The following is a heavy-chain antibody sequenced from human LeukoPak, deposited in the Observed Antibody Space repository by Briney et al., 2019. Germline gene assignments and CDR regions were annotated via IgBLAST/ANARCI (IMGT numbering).Heavy chain of an antibody. CDR3: ARARYFDWLLSPYYFDY. J-gene: IGHJ4*02. V-gene: IGHV4-4*07. Sequence: SETLSLTCTVSGGSISSYYWSWIRQPAGKGLEWIGRIYTSGSTNYNPSLKSRVTMSVDTSKNQFSLKLSSVTAADTAVYYCARARYFDWLLSPYYFDYWGQGTLVTVSS. D-gene: IGHD3-9*01. CDR2: IYTSGST. CDR1: GGSISSYY.